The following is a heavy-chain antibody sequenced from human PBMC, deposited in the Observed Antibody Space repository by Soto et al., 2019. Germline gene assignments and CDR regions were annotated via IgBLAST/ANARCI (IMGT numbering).Heavy chain of an antibody. Sequence: SVKVSCKASGYTFTSYDINWVRQATGQGREWMGWMNPKSGNTGYAQKFQGRVTMTRNTSISTAYMELSSLSSEDTAVYYCKLRFLEHYSYGMDVWGQGTTVTVSS. CDR3: KLRFLEHYSYGMDV. CDR1: GYTFTSYD. CDR2: MNPKSGNT. J-gene: IGHJ6*02. D-gene: IGHD3-3*01. V-gene: IGHV1-8*01.